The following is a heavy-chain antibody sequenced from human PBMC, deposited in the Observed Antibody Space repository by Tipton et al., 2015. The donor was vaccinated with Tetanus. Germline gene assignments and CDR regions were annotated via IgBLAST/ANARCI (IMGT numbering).Heavy chain of an antibody. D-gene: IGHD1-26*01. CDR2: IYSFGST. Sequence: TLSLTCTVSGGSISSGGYYWTWIRQRPGKGLEWIGDIYSFGSTYYHPSLKSRVTISIDTSKNQLSLKLNSVTAADTAVYYCARDQARGARGWNYFDYWGQGTLVTVSS. CDR1: GGSISSGGYY. CDR3: ARDQARGARGWNYFDY. J-gene: IGHJ4*02. V-gene: IGHV4-31*03.